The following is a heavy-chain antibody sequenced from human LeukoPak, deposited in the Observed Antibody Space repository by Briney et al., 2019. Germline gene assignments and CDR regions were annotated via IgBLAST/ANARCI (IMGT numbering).Heavy chain of an antibody. CDR3: ARERGFGELLDWFDP. D-gene: IGHD3-10*01. J-gene: IGHJ5*02. CDR2: IYTSGST. Sequence: SETLSLTCTVSGGSISSGSYYWSWIRQPAGKGLEWIGRIYTSGSTNYNPSLKSRVTISVDTSKNQFSLKLSSVTAADTAVYYCARERGFGELLDWFDPWGQGTLVTVSS. CDR1: GGSISSGSYY. V-gene: IGHV4-61*02.